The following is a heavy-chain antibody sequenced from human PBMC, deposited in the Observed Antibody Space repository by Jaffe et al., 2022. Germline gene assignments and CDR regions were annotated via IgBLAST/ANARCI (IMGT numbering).Heavy chain of an antibody. Sequence: QVQLQESGPGLVKPSETLSLTCTVSGGSVSSGSYYWSWIRQPPGKGLEWIGYIYYSGSTNYNPSLKSRVTISVDTSKNQFSLKLSSVTAADTAVYYCAREGDYGDYGYYYYMDVWGKGTTVTVSS. V-gene: IGHV4-61*01. J-gene: IGHJ6*03. CDR1: GGSVSSGSYY. CDR2: IYYSGST. CDR3: AREGDYGDYGYYYYMDV. D-gene: IGHD4-17*01.